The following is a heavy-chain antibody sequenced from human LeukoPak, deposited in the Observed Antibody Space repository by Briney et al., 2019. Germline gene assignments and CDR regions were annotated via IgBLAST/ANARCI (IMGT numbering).Heavy chain of an antibody. D-gene: IGHD7-27*01. CDR1: GYTFTANY. CDR3: ARNLLVRWGYDS. J-gene: IGHJ4*02. Sequence: ASVPVSCKASGYTFTANYMHWVRQAPGQGLEWMGWIHPISGGTNYAQKFQGRVTMTRDTSISAAYMELSSLRSDDTAVYYCARNLLVRWGYDSWGQGTLDSVSS. V-gene: IGHV1-2*02. CDR2: IHPISGGT.